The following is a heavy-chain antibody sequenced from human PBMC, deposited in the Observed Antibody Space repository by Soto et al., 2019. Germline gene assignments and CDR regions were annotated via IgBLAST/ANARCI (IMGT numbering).Heavy chain of an antibody. CDR2: IYYSGST. Sequence: SETLSLTCTVSGGSISSYYWSWIRQPPGKGLEWIGYIYYSGSTNYNPSLKSRVTISVDTSKNQFSLKLTSVTAADAALYYCARDFFDSSDYTTNWFDPWGQRTPVTVSS. CDR3: ARDFFDSSDYTTNWFDP. D-gene: IGHD3-22*01. J-gene: IGHJ5*02. V-gene: IGHV4-59*08. CDR1: GGSISSYY.